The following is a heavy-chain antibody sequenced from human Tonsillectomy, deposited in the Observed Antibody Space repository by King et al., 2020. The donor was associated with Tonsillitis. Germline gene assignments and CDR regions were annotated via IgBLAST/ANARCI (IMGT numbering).Heavy chain of an antibody. D-gene: IGHD3-10*01. CDR3: ARVSRAPFRVLFDP. CDR2: IKQDGSEK. CDR1: GFTFSSYW. J-gene: IGHJ5*02. Sequence: VQLVESGGGLVQPGGSLRLSCAASGFTFSSYWMSWVRQAPGKGLEWVANIKQDGSEKYYVDSVKGRFTISRDNAKNSLYLQMNSLRAEDTAVYYCARVSRAPFRVLFDPWGQGPLVTVSS. V-gene: IGHV3-7*04.